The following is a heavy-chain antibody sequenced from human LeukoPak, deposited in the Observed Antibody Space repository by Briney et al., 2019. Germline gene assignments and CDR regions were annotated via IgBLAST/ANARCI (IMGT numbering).Heavy chain of an antibody. CDR1: GFTFSSYW. CDR2: INQDGSEK. CDR3: ARLYYYASGYYYMDV. V-gene: IGHV3-7*01. J-gene: IGHJ6*03. Sequence: PGGSLRLSCAASGFTFSSYWMSWVRQAPGKGLEWVANINQDGSEKYYVDSVKGRFTISRDNAKNSLYLQMNSLRAEDTAVYYCARLYYYASGYYYMDVWGKGTTLTVSS. D-gene: IGHD3-10*01.